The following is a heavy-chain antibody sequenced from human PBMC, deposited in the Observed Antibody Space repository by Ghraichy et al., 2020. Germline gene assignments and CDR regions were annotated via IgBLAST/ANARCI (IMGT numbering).Heavy chain of an antibody. D-gene: IGHD1-26*01. CDR3: AKSLKVGATYSVSDY. Sequence: GESLNISCAASGFTFSTYAMSWVRQAPGKGLEWVSAITGSGGSTYYADSVKGRFTISRDNSKNTLYLQVNSLGAEDTAVYYCAKSLKVGATYSVSDYWGQGTLVTVSS. CDR1: GFTFSTYA. J-gene: IGHJ4*02. CDR2: ITGSGGST. V-gene: IGHV3-23*01.